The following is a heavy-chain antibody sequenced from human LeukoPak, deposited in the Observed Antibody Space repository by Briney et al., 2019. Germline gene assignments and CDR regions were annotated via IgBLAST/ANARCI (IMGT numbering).Heavy chain of an antibody. CDR2: IYYSGST. J-gene: IGHJ6*02. Sequence: SETLSLTCTVSGGSISSSSYYWSWIRQPPGKGLEWIGYIYYSGSTNYNPSLKSRVTISVDTSKNQFSLKLSSVTAADTAVYYCARDGRRITMVRGAPPYYYYGMDVWGQGTTVTVSS. D-gene: IGHD3-10*01. CDR1: GGSISSSSYY. CDR3: ARDGRRITMVRGAPPYYYYGMDV. V-gene: IGHV4-61*01.